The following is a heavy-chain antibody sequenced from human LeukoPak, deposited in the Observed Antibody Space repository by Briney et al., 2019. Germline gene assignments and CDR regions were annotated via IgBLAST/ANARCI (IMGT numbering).Heavy chain of an antibody. V-gene: IGHV3-23*01. CDR1: GFTFSSYA. Sequence: GGSLRLSCAASGFTFSSYAMSWVRQAPGKGLEWVSAISGSGGSTYYADSVKGRFTISRDNSKNTLYLQMNSLRAEDTAVYYCAKNMGLWNTNHSPSDYWGQGTLVTVSS. J-gene: IGHJ4*02. D-gene: IGHD1/OR15-1a*01. CDR3: AKNMGLWNTNHSPSDY. CDR2: ISGSGGST.